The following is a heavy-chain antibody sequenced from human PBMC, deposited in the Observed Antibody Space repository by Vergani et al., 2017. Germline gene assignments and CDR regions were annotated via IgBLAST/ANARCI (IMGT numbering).Heavy chain of an antibody. J-gene: IGHJ4*02. Sequence: QLQLQESGPGLVKPSETLSLTCTVSGGSISSSSYYWGWIRQPPGKGLEWIGSIYYSGSTYYNPSLKSRVTISVDTSKNQFSLKLSSVTAADTAVYYCAPEGDSSGYYFDYWGQGTLVTVSS. CDR2: IYYSGST. CDR1: GGSISSSSYY. D-gene: IGHD3-22*01. CDR3: APEGDSSGYYFDY. V-gene: IGHV4-39*01.